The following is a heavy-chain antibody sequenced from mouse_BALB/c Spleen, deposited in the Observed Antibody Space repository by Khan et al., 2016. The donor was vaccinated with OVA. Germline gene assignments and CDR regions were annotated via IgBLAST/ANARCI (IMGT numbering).Heavy chain of an antibody. V-gene: IGHV5-17*02. D-gene: IGHD1-2*01. CDR2: SSSGSATS. Sequence: EVELVESGGGLVQPGGSRKLSCAASGFTFSSFGMHWVRQAPEKGLEWVEYSSSGSATSYYAEIVKGRCSIYRDNPKNTLVLEMTSPRTEATARSYCVTSLIPTLFFDVWGAGTLVTVSS. CDR3: VTSLIPTLFFDV. CDR1: GFTFSSFG. J-gene: IGHJ1*01.